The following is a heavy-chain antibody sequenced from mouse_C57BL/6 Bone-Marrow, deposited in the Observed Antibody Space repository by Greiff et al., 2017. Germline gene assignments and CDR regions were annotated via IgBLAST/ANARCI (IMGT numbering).Heavy chain of an antibody. V-gene: IGHV14-4*01. CDR2: IDPENGDT. Sequence: EVQRVESGAELVRPGASVKLSCTASGFNIKDDYMHWVKQRPEQGLEWIGWIDPENGDTEYASKFQGKATITADTSSNTAYLQLSSLTSEDTAVYYCTTNMPFTTVPDYWGQGTTLTVSS. CDR1: GFNIKDDY. D-gene: IGHD1-1*01. J-gene: IGHJ2*01. CDR3: TTNMPFTTVPDY.